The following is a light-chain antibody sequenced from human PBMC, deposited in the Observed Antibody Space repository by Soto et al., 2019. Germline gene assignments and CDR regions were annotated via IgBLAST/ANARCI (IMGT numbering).Light chain of an antibody. CDR1: QSISSW. CDR2: TAS. CDR3: QQSKT. J-gene: IGKJ1*01. V-gene: IGKV1-5*03. Sequence: DIPMTQSPSTLSASVGDRVTITCRASQSISSWLAWYQQKPGKAPKLLIYTASSLESGVTSRFSGSGSGTEFTLTISSLQPDDFATYYCQQSKTFGQGTKVEIK.